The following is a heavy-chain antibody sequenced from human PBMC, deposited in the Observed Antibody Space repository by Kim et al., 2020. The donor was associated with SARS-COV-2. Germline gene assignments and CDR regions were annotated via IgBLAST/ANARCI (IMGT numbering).Heavy chain of an antibody. V-gene: IGHV4-34*01. CDR1: GGSFSGYY. Sequence: SETLSLTCAVYGGSFSGYYWSWIRQPPRKGLEWIGEINHSGSTNYNPSLKSRVTISVDTSKNQFSLKLSSVTAADTAVYYCARGRRIKGSYYGFDYWGQG. CDR3: ARGRRIKGSYYGFDY. CDR2: INHSGST. J-gene: IGHJ4*02. D-gene: IGHD1-26*01.